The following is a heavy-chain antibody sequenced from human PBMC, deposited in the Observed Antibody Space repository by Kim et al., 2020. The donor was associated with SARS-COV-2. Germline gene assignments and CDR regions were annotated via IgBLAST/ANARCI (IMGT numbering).Heavy chain of an antibody. CDR3: TTDSVPSIVGATTEDHY. D-gene: IGHD1-26*01. V-gene: IGHV3-15*01. J-gene: IGHJ4*02. Sequence: VKGRFTISRDDSKNTLYLQMNSLKTEDTAVYYCTTDSVPSIVGATTEDHYWGQGTLVTVSS.